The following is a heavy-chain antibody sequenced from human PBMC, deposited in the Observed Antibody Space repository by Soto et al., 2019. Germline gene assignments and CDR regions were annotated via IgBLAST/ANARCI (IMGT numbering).Heavy chain of an antibody. V-gene: IGHV1-18*01. D-gene: IGHD6-19*01. CDR3: ARQGPSLLRAVAGLIVF. CDR2: ISAYNGNT. J-gene: IGHJ4*02. CDR1: GYTFPSYG. Sequence: ASVKVSCKASGYTFPSYGISWVRQAPGQGFEWMGWISAYNGNTNYAQKLQGRVTMTTDTSTSTAYMELRSLRSDDTAVYYCARQGPSLLRAVAGLIVFWCQGTLLTGFS.